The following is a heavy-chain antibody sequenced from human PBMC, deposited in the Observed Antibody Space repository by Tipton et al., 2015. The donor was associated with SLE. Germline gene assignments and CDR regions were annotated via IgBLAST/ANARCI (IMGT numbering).Heavy chain of an antibody. Sequence: SLRLSCAASGFTFSTYAMNWVRQAPGKGLEWVSVTYSGGPTYYADSVKGRFTISRDNSKNTVYLQLSSLRAGDTATYYCVKDGPRYGNYDYYFDLWGRGTLVTVSS. J-gene: IGHJ2*01. CDR1: GFTFSTYA. CDR2: TYSGGPT. V-gene: IGHV3-23*03. CDR3: VKDGPRYGNYDYYFDL. D-gene: IGHD1-7*01.